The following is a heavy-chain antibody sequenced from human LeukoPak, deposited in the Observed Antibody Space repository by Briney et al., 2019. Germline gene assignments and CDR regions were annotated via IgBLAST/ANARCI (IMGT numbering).Heavy chain of an antibody. CDR1: GYTFTGYY. V-gene: IGHV1-2*06. D-gene: IGHD3-9*01. CDR3: ASSTWLLKLDY. J-gene: IGHJ4*02. Sequence: GASVKVSCKASGYTFTGYYMHWVRQAPGQGLEWMGRINPNSGGTNYAKKFQGRVTMTRDTSISTAYMELSRLRSDDTAVYYCASSTWLLKLDYWGQGTLVTVSS. CDR2: INPNSGGT.